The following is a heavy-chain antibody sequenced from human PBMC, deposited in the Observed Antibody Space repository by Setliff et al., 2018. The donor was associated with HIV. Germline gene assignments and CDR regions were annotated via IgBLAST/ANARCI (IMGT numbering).Heavy chain of an antibody. V-gene: IGHV3-13*01. CDR1: GFTFSSYD. J-gene: IGHJ6*02. CDR2: IGIAGDA. Sequence: VGSLRLSCAASGFTFSSYDMRWVRQAPGKGLEWVSAIGIAGDAHYAGSVKGRFTISRENAKNSLYLHMNSLTAGDTAVYYCARRGIIGTSHYHGMDVWGQGTTVTVSS. CDR3: ARRGIIGTSHYHGMDV. D-gene: IGHD1-20*01.